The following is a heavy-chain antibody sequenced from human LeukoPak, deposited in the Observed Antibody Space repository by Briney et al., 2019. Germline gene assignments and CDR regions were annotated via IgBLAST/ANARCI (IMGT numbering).Heavy chain of an antibody. CDR3: ARGLGANGYFDY. D-gene: IGHD4/OR15-4a*01. CDR2: IIPIFGTA. Sequence: EASVKVSCKASGGTFSSYAISWVRQAPGQGLEWMGGIIPIFGTANYAQKFQGRVTITADESTSTAYMELSSLRSEDTAVYYCARGLGANGYFDYWGQGTLVTVSS. J-gene: IGHJ4*02. CDR1: GGTFSSYA. V-gene: IGHV1-69*13.